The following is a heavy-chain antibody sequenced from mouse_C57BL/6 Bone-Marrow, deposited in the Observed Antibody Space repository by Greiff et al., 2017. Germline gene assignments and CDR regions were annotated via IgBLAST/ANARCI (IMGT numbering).Heavy chain of an antibody. CDR2: IYPGSGST. V-gene: IGHV1-55*01. CDR1: GYTFTSYW. CDR3: AGDGPYYIDY. D-gene: IGHD2-3*01. J-gene: IGHJ2*01. Sequence: QVHVKQPGAELVKPGASVKMSCKASGYTFTSYWITWVKQRPGQGLEWIGDIYPGSGSTNYNEKFKSKATLTVDTSSSTAYMQLSSLTSEDSAVYYCAGDGPYYIDYWGQGTTLTVSS.